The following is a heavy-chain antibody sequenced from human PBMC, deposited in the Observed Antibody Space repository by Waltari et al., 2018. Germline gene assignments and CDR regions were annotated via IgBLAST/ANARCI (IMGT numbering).Heavy chain of an antibody. CDR2: IYHSGST. Sequence: QVQLQESGPGLVKPSETLSLTCAVSGYSSSSGYYWGWIRQPPGKGLEWIGSIYHSGSTYYNPSLKSRVTISVDTSKNQFSLKLISVTAADTTVYYCAGTPSSGWYRREFDYWGQGTLVTVSS. J-gene: IGHJ4*02. V-gene: IGHV4-38-2*01. CDR1: GYSSSSGYY. CDR3: AGTPSSGWYRREFDY. D-gene: IGHD6-19*01.